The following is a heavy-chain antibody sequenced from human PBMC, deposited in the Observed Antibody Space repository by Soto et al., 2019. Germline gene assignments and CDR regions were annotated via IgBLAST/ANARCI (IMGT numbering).Heavy chain of an antibody. Sequence: QVQLQESGPGLVKPSETLSLTCTVSGGSISSYYWSWIRQPPGKGLEWIGYIYYSGSTNYNPSLKSRVTISVDTSKNQFSLKLSSVTAADTAVCYCARERRYYGSGSYYPPAANWFDPWGQGTLVTVSS. CDR2: IYYSGST. CDR1: GGSISSYY. D-gene: IGHD3-10*01. CDR3: ARERRYYGSGSYYPPAANWFDP. J-gene: IGHJ5*02. V-gene: IGHV4-59*01.